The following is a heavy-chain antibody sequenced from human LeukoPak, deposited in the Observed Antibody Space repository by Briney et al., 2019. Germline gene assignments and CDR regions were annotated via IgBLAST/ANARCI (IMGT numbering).Heavy chain of an antibody. D-gene: IGHD3-22*01. V-gene: IGHV1-2*02. Sequence: AASVKVSCKASGYTFTDYSMHWVRQAPGQGLEWMGWINPNSGGTNYAQKFQGRATMTRDTSISTAYMELSRLRSDDTAVYYCARVRPSMIVGNSCWFDPWGQGTLVTVSS. CDR1: GYTFTDYS. CDR3: ARVRPSMIVGNSCWFDP. CDR2: INPNSGGT. J-gene: IGHJ5*02.